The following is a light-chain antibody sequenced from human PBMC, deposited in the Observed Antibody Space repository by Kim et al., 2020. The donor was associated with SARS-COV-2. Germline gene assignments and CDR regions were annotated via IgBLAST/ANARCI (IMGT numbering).Light chain of an antibody. CDR2: AAS. V-gene: IGKV1-27*01. CDR1: QGISNY. J-gene: IGKJ4*01. Sequence: ASVGDRVTITCRASQGISNYLVWYQQKPGNVPKLLIYAASTLQSRVPSRFSGSGSGTDFTLTISSLQPEDVATYYCQNYNSAPLTFGGGTKVDIK. CDR3: QNYNSAPLT.